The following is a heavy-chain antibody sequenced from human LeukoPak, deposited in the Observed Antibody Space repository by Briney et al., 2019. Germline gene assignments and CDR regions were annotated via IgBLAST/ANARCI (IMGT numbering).Heavy chain of an antibody. D-gene: IGHD2-2*01. CDR2: IYHSGNT. J-gene: IGHJ4*02. CDR3: ARVVQPALVAGDYFDF. CDR1: DYSISSAHY. V-gene: IGHV4-38-2*01. Sequence: KSSETLSLTCAVSDYSISSAHYWGWIRQPPGKGLEWIGSIYHSGNTYYNPSVESRVTISVDTSKNHFSLKLSSVTAADTAVYYCARVVQPALVAGDYFDFWGQGTLVTVSS.